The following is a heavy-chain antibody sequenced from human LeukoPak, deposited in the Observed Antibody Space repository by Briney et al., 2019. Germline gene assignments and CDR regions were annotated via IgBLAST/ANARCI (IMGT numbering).Heavy chain of an antibody. CDR3: ARGIVVVMGGFDY. CDR1: GFTFSSYA. Sequence: GGSLRLSCADSGFTFSSYAMHWVRQAPGKALDRVAVISYDGSNKYYADSVKGRFTISRDNSKNTLYLQMNSLRAEDTAVYYCARGIVVVMGGFDYWGQGTLVTVSS. D-gene: IGHD3-22*01. CDR2: ISYDGSNK. V-gene: IGHV3-30-3*01. J-gene: IGHJ4*02.